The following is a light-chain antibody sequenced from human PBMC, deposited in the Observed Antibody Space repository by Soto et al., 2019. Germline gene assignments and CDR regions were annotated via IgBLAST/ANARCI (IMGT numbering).Light chain of an antibody. V-gene: IGKV1-5*01. CDR2: DAS. J-gene: IGKJ1*01. Sequence: DIQMTQSPSTLSATVGDRVTVTCRASQSISIWLAWYQQKPGKAPKLLIYDASSLESGVPSRFSGSGSGTEFTLTIRSQQPHDSENYFCQQYDSDSLTFGQGTKVEIK. CDR3: QQYDSDSLT. CDR1: QSISIW.